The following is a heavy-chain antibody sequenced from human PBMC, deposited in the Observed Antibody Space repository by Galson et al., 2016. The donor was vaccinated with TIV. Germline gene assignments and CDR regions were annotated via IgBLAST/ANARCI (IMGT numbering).Heavy chain of an antibody. D-gene: IGHD6-19*01. J-gene: IGHJ4*02. CDR2: MKEDGREK. Sequence: SLRLSCAGSGFTFSVYWMSWVRQAPGKGLEWVANMKEDGREKYYVDSVKGRFSISRVNAGKSVYLQMDSRRVEDTAVYYCATGGRWLDLNYWGQGTLVTVSS. V-gene: IGHV3-7*01. CDR3: ATGGRWLDLNY. CDR1: GFTFSVYW.